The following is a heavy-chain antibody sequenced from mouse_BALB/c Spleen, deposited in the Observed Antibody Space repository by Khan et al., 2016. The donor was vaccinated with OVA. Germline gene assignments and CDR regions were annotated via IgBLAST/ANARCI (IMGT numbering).Heavy chain of an antibody. CDR3: ARPVYSAWFAY. D-gene: IGHD1-1*01. V-gene: IGHV3-2*02. CDR1: GYSITSDYA. CDR2: ISYSGST. Sequence: EVQLVESGPGLVKPSQSLSLTCTVTGYSITSDYAWNWIRQFPGNKLEWMGYISYSGSTSYNPSLKSRISITRDTSKNQFFLQLNSVTTEDTATCSCARPVYSAWFAYWGQGTLVTVSA. J-gene: IGHJ3*01.